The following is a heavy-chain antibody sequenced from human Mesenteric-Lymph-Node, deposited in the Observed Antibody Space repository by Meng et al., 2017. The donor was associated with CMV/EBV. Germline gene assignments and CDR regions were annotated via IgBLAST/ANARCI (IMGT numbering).Heavy chain of an antibody. V-gene: IGHV1-2*02. CDR3: ARSPTLDGLFDY. CDR1: GYTFTGYY. Sequence: ASVKVSCKASGYTFTGYYMHWVRQAPGQGREWMGWINPNSGGTNYAQKFQGRVTMTRDTSTSTAYMELSRLRSDDTAVYYCARSPTLDGLFDYWGQGTLVTVSS. J-gene: IGHJ4*02. D-gene: IGHD5-24*01. CDR2: INPNSGGT.